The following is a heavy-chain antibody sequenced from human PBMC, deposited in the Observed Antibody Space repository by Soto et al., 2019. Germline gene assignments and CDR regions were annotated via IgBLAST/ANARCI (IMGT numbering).Heavy chain of an antibody. D-gene: IGHD2-15*01. CDR1: GYTFTSYD. J-gene: IGHJ5*02. CDR3: ARVRTEGYCSGGSCYPNWFDP. V-gene: IGHV1-8*01. CDR2: MTPNSGNT. Sequence: QVQLVQSGAEVKKPGASVKVSCKASGYTFTSYDINWVRQATGQGLEWMGWMTPNSGNTGYAQKFQGRVTMTRNTSISTAYMELSSLRSEDTAVYYCARVRTEGYCSGGSCYPNWFDPWGQGTLVTVSS.